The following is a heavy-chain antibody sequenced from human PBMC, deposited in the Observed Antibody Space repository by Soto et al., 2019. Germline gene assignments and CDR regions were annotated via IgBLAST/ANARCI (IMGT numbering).Heavy chain of an antibody. D-gene: IGHD3-16*02. V-gene: IGHV4-4*02. CDR2: IYHSGST. CDR3: ARIMITFGGVIVME. Sequence: QVQLQESGPGLVKPSGNLSLTCAVSGGSISSSNWWRCVRQPPGKGLEWIGDIYHSGSTNYNPSLKSRVTISVDKSKNQFSLQLSSVTGADTAVYYCARIMITFGGVIVMEWGQGTLVTVSS. CDR1: GGSISSSNW. J-gene: IGHJ4*02.